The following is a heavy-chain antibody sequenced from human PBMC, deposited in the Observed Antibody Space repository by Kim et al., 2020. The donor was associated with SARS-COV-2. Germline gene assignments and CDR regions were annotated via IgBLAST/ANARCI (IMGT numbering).Heavy chain of an antibody. J-gene: IGHJ1*01. CDR1: GFTFSSYA. Sequence: GGSLRLSCAASGFTFSSYAMSWVRQAPGKGLEWVSAISGSGGSTYYADSVKGRFTISRDNSKNTLYLQMNSLRAEDTAVYYCAKDLITMIIVVPNPEVLDFQHWGQGTLVTVSS. CDR2: ISGSGGST. CDR3: AKDLITMIIVVPNPEVLDFQH. V-gene: IGHV3-23*01. D-gene: IGHD3-22*01.